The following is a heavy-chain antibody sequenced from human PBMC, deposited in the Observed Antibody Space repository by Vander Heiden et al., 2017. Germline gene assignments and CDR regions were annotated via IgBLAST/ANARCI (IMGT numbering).Heavy chain of an antibody. V-gene: IGHV4-39*01. CDR2: FYYTGDT. J-gene: IGHJ6*02. Sequence: QLQLQESGPGLVKPSETLSLTCTVSGGSLSSTNYPWGWIRQPPGKGLEWIGIFYYTGDTYYNPSLRSRVTISGDTSENQFFLEVGSVTAADTAVYYCVRLAGYCSGGKCFGHYAMDVWGQGTTITVSS. CDR3: VRLAGYCSGGKCFGHYAMDV. CDR1: GGSLSSTNYP. D-gene: IGHD2-15*01.